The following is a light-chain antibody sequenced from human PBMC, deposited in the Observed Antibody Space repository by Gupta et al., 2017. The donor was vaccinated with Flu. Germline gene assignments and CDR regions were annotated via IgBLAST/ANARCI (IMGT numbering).Light chain of an antibody. V-gene: IGLV1-47*01. J-gene: IGLJ3*02. CDR1: SSNIGKYY. CDR3: AAWDDSLTGHWV. CDR2: KNN. Sequence: QSVLTQAPSASGPPRQRVTISCSGSSSNIGKYYVYWYQHLPGTAPKLLIYKNNQRPSGVPDRFSGSKSGTSASLAISGLRSDDEADYFCAAWDDSLTGHWVFGGGTKLTVL.